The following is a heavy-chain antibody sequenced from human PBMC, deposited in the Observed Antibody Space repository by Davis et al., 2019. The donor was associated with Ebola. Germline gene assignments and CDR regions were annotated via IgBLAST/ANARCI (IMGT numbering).Heavy chain of an antibody. J-gene: IGHJ4*02. CDR3: ARMATIYHY. V-gene: IGHV3-23*01. CDR2: TTRTGVTT. D-gene: IGHD5-24*01. Sequence: GESLKISCTASGFTFSMYAMSWVRQGPGKGLEWVSSTTRTGVTTYYPDSVKGRFTISRDNSKNTLYLQMNSLRAEDTAVYYCARMATIYHYWGQGTLVTVSS. CDR1: GFTFSMYA.